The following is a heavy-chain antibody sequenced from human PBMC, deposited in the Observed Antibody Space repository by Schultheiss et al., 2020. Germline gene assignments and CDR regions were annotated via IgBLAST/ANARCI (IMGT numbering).Heavy chain of an antibody. D-gene: IGHD6-19*01. CDR2: ISGSGGST. J-gene: IGHJ4*02. V-gene: IGHV3-23*01. CDR3: AKDPPYSSALYYFDC. Sequence: GESLKISCAASGFTFSSYAMSWVRQAPGKGLEWVSTISGSGGSTYYTDSVKGRFTVSRDNSKNTLYLQMSSLRAEDTAIYYCAKDPPYSSALYYFDCWGQGTLVNVYS. CDR1: GFTFSSYA.